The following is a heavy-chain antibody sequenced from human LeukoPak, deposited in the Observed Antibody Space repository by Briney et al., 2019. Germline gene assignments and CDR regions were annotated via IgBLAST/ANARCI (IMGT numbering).Heavy chain of an antibody. Sequence: PGGSLRLSCAVSGLTFSSSWMDWVRQAPGKGLEWVASINPDGNKKYSADSVKGRFTISRDNAENSLYLQMNSLRAEDTAIYYCTRVGYIDEGIDYWGQGTLVTVSS. CDR2: INPDGNKK. CDR3: TRVGYIDEGIDY. CDR1: GLTFSSSW. V-gene: IGHV3-7*04. J-gene: IGHJ4*02. D-gene: IGHD5-24*01.